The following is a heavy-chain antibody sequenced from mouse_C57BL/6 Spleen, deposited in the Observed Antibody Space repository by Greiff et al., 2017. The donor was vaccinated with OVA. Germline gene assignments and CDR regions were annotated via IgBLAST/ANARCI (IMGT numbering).Heavy chain of an antibody. CDR2: ISSGSSTI. V-gene: IGHV5-17*01. D-gene: IGHD1-1*01. CDR3: ARGYYGSSHWYFDV. Sequence: EVHLVESGGGLVKPGGSLKLSCAASGFTFSDYGMHWVRQAPEKGLEWVAYISSGSSTIYYADTVKGRFTISRDNAKNTLFLQMTSLMSEDTAMYYCARGYYGSSHWYFDVWGTGTTVTVSS. CDR1: GFTFSDYG. J-gene: IGHJ1*03.